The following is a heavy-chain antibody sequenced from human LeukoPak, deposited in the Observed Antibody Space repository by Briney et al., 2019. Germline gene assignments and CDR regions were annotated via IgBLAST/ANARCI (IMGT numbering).Heavy chain of an antibody. D-gene: IGHD5-18*01. CDR2: IHSGGTT. V-gene: IGHV4-4*07. Sequence: SETLSLTCTVSGGSLSRFYWAWIRQPAGSGLEWIGRIHSGGTTNYNPSLESRLTFSLDTSQKQFSLKLNSVTAADTAVYYCARDSPDGYTSGHYYYYLDVWGKGTTVTVSS. J-gene: IGHJ6*03. CDR3: ARDSPDGYTSGHYYYYLDV. CDR1: GGSLSRFY.